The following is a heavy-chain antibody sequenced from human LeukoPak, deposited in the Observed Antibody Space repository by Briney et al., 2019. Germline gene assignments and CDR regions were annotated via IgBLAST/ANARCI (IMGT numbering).Heavy chain of an antibody. J-gene: IGHJ5*02. CDR2: TFQGGGEI. Sequence: GGSLRLSCAASGFTFSSYSMNWVRQAPGKGLEWVSSTFQGGGEIHYADSVRGRFTISRDNSRSTLFLQMNSLRGEDTAIYYCATYRQVMLPFEAWGQGTLVTVSS. CDR1: GFTFSSYS. D-gene: IGHD5-18*01. CDR3: ATYRQVMLPFEA. V-gene: IGHV3-21*04.